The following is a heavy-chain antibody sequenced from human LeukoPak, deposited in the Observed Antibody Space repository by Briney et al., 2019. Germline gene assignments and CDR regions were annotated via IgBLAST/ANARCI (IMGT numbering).Heavy chain of an antibody. CDR3: ARVTSRGRAFDI. V-gene: IGHV4-4*02. D-gene: IGHD6-19*01. J-gene: IGHJ3*02. CDR2: IYHSGST. CDR1: GGSISSSNW. Sequence: NPSETLSLTCAVSGGSISSSNWWSWVRQPPGKGLEWIGEIYHSGSTNCNPSLKSRVTISVDKSKNQFSLKLSSVTAADTAVYYCARVTSRGRAFDIWGQGTMVTVSS.